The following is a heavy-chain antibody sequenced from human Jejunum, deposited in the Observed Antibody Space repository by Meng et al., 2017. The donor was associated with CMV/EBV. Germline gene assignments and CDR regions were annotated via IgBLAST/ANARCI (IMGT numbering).Heavy chain of an antibody. CDR2: INPSSGNS. CDR1: GYTFSSYD. CDR3: AREIINLDRMDV. Sequence: KAYGYTFSSYDINWVRQASGQGLEWMGGINPSSGNSGYAEKFQGRVTMTRNTSISTVYMELSGLTSADTGVYYCAREIINLDRMDVWGQGTTVTSP. D-gene: IGHD1-1*01. J-gene: IGHJ6*02. V-gene: IGHV1-8*01.